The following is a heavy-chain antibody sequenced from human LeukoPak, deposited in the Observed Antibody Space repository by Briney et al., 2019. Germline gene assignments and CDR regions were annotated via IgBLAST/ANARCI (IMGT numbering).Heavy chain of an antibody. V-gene: IGHV1-69*13. CDR2: IIPIFGTA. J-gene: IGHJ5*02. Sequence: GASVKVSCKASGGTFSSYAISWVRQAPGQGLEWMGGIIPIFGTANYAQKFQGRVTITADESTSTAYMELSSLRSEDTAVYYCARGGSRIVVENWFDPWGQGTLVTVSS. D-gene: IGHD3-22*01. CDR3: ARGGSRIVVENWFDP. CDR1: GGTFSSYA.